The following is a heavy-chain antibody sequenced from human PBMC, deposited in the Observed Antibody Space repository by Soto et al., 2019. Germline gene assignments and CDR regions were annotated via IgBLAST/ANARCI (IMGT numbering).Heavy chain of an antibody. CDR1: GGTFSIYT. CDR2: IIPILGIA. V-gene: IGHV1-69*04. D-gene: IGHD1-26*01. J-gene: IGHJ4*02. CDR3: AREGIGAACDY. Sequence: GASVKVSCKASGGTFSIYTISWVRQAPGQGLEWMGRIIPILGIANYAQKFQGRVTITADKSTSTAYMELSSLRSEDTAVYYCAREGIGAACDYWGQGTLVTVSS.